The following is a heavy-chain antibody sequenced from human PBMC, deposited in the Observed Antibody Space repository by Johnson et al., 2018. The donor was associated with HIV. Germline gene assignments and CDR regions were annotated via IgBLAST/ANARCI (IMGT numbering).Heavy chain of an antibody. J-gene: IGHJ3*02. Sequence: VQLVESGGGLVQPGRSLRLSCAASGFTFDDYAMHWVRQAPGKGLEWVSGISWTSGSIGYADSVKGRFTISRDNSKNTLYLQMNSLRAEDTAVYYCARIRVAVITEVGAFDIWGQGTMVTVSS. V-gene: IGHV3-9*01. CDR2: ISWTSGSI. CDR1: GFTFDDYA. CDR3: ARIRVAVITEVGAFDI. D-gene: IGHD3-22*01.